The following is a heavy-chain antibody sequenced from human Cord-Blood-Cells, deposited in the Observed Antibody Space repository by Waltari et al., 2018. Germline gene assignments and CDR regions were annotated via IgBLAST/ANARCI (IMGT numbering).Heavy chain of an antibody. D-gene: IGHD1-26*01. V-gene: IGHV1-69*12. Sequence: QVQLVQSGAEVKKPGSSVKVSCKASGGTFSSYAISWVRQAPGQGLEWMGGIIPIFGTANYAQKFPGSVTITADEATSTAYMELSSLRSEDTAVYYCARVGSGSYYSDYWGQGTLVTVSS. CDR1: GGTFSSYA. CDR3: ARVGSGSYYSDY. J-gene: IGHJ4*02. CDR2: IIPIFGTA.